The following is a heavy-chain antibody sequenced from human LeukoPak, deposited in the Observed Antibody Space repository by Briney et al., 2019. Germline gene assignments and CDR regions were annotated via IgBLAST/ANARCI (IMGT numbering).Heavy chain of an antibody. V-gene: IGHV3-33*01. CDR1: GFAFNTYA. J-gene: IGHJ4*02. CDR3: TREIFGSGSYPDN. CDR2: IWHDGSHK. D-gene: IGHD3-10*01. Sequence: PGRSLRLSCAASGFAFNTYAMHWVRQAPGKGLEWVTLIWHDGSHKFYIDSVRGRFTISRDNSRNTVYLQMNGLRAEDTAVYYCTREIFGSGSYPDNWGQGTLVTVSS.